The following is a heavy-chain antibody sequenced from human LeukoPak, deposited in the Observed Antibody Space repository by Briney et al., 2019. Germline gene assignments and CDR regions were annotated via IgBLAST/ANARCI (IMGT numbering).Heavy chain of an antibody. V-gene: IGHV4-39*01. CDR3: ARYYDFWSGYFDY. Sequence: ASETLSLTCTVSGGSISSSSYYWVWIRQPPGKGLEWIRSIYYSGSTYYNPSLKSRVTISVDTSKNKFSLKLSSVTAADTAVYYCARYYDFWSGYFDYWGQGTLVTVSS. CDR1: GGSISSSSYY. CDR2: IYYSGST. D-gene: IGHD3-3*01. J-gene: IGHJ4*02.